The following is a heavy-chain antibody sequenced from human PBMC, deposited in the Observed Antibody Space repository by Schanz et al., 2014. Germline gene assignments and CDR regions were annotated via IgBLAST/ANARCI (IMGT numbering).Heavy chain of an antibody. Sequence: QVQLQESGPGLVKPSETLSLNCRISGSISSGGYTWSWIRQPPGKGLEWIGYIYYSGSTYYNPSLKSRVTISVDTSKNQFSLMLGSVTAADTAVYYCARAAGPVDYWGQGTLVTVSS. J-gene: IGHJ4*02. CDR2: IYYSGST. CDR3: ARAAGPVDY. V-gene: IGHV4-30-4*07. CDR1: GSISSGGYT. D-gene: IGHD6-13*01.